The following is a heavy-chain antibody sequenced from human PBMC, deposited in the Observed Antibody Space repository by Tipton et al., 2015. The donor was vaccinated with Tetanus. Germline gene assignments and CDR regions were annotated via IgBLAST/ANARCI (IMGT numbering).Heavy chain of an antibody. CDR2: IPFDGRNE. V-gene: IGHV3-30*18. CDR3: AKEALGVLNL. CDR1: GFRFSYSG. D-gene: IGHD1-14*01. Sequence: SLRLSCAASGFRFSYSGMHWVRQAPGKGLEWVAVIPFDGRNERYADSVKGRFIISRDNSKNTLYLQLNGLRADDTAIYYCAKEALGVLNLWGNGTTVIVSS. J-gene: IGHJ6*04.